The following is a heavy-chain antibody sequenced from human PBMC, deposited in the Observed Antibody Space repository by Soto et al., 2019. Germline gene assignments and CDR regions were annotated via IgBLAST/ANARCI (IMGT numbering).Heavy chain of an antibody. CDR2: INHSGST. V-gene: IGHV4-34*01. D-gene: IGHD3-3*01. CDR3: ARGRLITIFGVVRGWFDP. CDR1: GGSFSGYY. Sequence: PSETLSLTCAVYGGSFSGYYWSWIRQPPGKGLEWIGEINHSGSTNYNPSLKSRVTISVDTSKNQSSLKLSSVTAADTAVYYCARGRLITIFGVVRGWFDPWGQGTLVTVSS. J-gene: IGHJ5*02.